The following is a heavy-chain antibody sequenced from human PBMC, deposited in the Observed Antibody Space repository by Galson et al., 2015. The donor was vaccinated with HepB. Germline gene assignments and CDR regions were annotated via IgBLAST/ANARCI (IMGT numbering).Heavy chain of an antibody. V-gene: IGHV3-48*02. CDR1: GFTFSIYS. D-gene: IGHD1-1*01. J-gene: IGHJ4*02. CDR3: AHLSLSGTGAT. CDR2: ISSDSRTI. Sequence: SLRLSCAASGFTFSIYSMNWVRQAPGKGLQWLSYISSDSRTIYYLDSVKGRFTISRDNAKNSLYLQMTSLTDEDTAVYHCAHLSLSGTGATWGQGTLVTVSS.